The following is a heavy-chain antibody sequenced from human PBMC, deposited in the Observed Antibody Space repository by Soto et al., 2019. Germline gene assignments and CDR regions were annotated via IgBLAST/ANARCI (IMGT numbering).Heavy chain of an antibody. CDR1: GFTFSSYW. J-gene: IGHJ4*01. CDR3: ASLDILTGYFHY. D-gene: IGHD3-9*01. V-gene: IGHV3-74*01. Sequence: PGGSLRLSCAASGFTFSSYWMHWVRQAPWKGLVWVSRINSDGSSTSYADSVKGRFTISRDNAKNTLYLQMNSLRAEDTAVYYCASLDILTGYFHYWGNGTLVTVSS. CDR2: INSDGSST.